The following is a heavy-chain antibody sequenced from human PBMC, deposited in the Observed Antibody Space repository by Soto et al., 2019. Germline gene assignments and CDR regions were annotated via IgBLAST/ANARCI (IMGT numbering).Heavy chain of an antibody. CDR2: ISGSGGST. V-gene: IGHV3-23*01. CDR3: VKDSSGWYGRAVDY. D-gene: IGHD6-19*01. J-gene: IGHJ4*02. Sequence: GGSLRLSCAASGFTFSSYAMSWVRQAPGKGLEWVSAISGSGGSTYYADSVKGRFTISRDNSKNTLYLQMNSLRAEDTAVYYCVKDSSGWYGRAVDYWGQGTLVTVSS. CDR1: GFTFSSYA.